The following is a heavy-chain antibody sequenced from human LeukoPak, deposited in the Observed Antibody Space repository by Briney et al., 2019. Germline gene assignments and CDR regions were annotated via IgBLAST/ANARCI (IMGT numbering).Heavy chain of an antibody. CDR1: GGSISSSSYY. CDR2: FYYSGST. J-gene: IGHJ2*01. V-gene: IGHV4-39*07. D-gene: IGHD6-19*01. Sequence: PSETLSLTCTVSGGSISSSSYYWGWIRQPPGKGLEWIGSFYYSGSTYYNPSLKSRVTISVDTSKNQFSLKLRSVTAADTAVYYCARTPFSSAWYALDWYFDLWGRGTLVTVSS. CDR3: ARTPFSSAWYALDWYFDL.